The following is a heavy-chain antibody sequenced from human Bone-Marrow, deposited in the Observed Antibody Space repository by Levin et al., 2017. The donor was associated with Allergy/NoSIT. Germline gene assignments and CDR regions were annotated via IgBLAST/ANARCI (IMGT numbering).Heavy chain of an antibody. CDR3: ARRRHCSDGTCYELSVYFDY. CDR2: IYYSGTT. J-gene: IGHJ4*02. Sequence: PSETLSLTCTVSGDSISSSASYWGCIRQPPGPGLEWIGSIYYSGTTYYNPSLKSRVTISVDTSKNQFSLNLSFVTAADTAVYYCARRRHCSDGTCYELSVYFDYWGQGTLVTVSS. CDR1: GDSISSSASY. V-gene: IGHV4-39*01. D-gene: IGHD2-15*01.